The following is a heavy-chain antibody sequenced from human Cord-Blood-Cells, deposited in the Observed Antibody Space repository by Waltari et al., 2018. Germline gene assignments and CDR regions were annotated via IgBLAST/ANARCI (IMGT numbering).Heavy chain of an antibody. CDR3: ARGTDSSSWLGYYYYGMDV. D-gene: IGHD6-13*01. CDR2: INHSGST. V-gene: IGHV4-34*01. Sequence: GKQWSGEINHSGSTNYNPSLKSRVTISVDTSKNQFSLKLSSVTAADTAVYYCARGTDSSSWLGYYYYGMDVWGQGTTVTVSS. J-gene: IGHJ6*02.